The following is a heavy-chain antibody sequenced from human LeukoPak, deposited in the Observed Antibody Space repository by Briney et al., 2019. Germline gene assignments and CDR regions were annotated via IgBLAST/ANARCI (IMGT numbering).Heavy chain of an antibody. CDR1: GFTFSSYA. Sequence: HPGGSLRLSCAASGFTFSSYAMSWVRQAPGKGLEWVSAISGSGGSTYYADSVKGRFTISRDNSKNTLYLQMNSLRAEDTAVYYCAKAEYSSSSGLGYWGQGTLVTVSS. J-gene: IGHJ4*02. D-gene: IGHD6-6*01. CDR2: ISGSGGST. CDR3: AKAEYSSSSGLGY. V-gene: IGHV3-23*01.